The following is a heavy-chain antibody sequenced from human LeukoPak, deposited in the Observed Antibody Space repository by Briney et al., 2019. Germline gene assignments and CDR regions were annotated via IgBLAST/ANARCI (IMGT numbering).Heavy chain of an antibody. D-gene: IGHD6-19*01. Sequence: ASVTVSCTASGGTFSSTTINWVRQAPGQGLEWMGIINPSGGSTSYAQKFQGRVTMTRDTSTSTVYMELSSLRSEDTAVYYCARSSSGWYVFDYWGQGTLVTVSS. CDR2: INPSGGST. CDR3: ARSSSGWYVFDY. J-gene: IGHJ4*02. V-gene: IGHV1-46*01. CDR1: GGTFSSTT.